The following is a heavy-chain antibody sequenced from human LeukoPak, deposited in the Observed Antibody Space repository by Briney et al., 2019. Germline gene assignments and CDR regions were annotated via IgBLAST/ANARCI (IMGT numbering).Heavy chain of an antibody. CDR2: TSSSSSYI. J-gene: IGHJ4*02. CDR1: GFTFSSYS. Sequence: PGGSLRLSCAASGFTFSSYSMNWVRQAPGKGLEWVSSTSSSSSYIYYADSVKGRFTISRDNAKNSLYLQMNSLRAEDTAVYYCAKGRFWVQLWLDYFDYWGQGTLVTVSS. D-gene: IGHD5-18*01. CDR3: AKGRFWVQLWLDYFDY. V-gene: IGHV3-21*01.